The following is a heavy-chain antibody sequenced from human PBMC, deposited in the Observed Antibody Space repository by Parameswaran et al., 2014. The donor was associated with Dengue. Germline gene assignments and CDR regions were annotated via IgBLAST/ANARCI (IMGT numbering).Heavy chain of an antibody. CDR2: ISSSSSTT. Sequence: KWIRQPPGKRLEWVSYISSSSSTTYYADSVKGRFTISRDNAKNSLYLQMNSLRAEDTAVYYCARRYCSGGSCHFDYWGQGTLVTVSS. J-gene: IGHJ4*02. CDR3: ARRYCSGGSCHFDY. V-gene: IGHV3-48*01. D-gene: IGHD2-15*01.